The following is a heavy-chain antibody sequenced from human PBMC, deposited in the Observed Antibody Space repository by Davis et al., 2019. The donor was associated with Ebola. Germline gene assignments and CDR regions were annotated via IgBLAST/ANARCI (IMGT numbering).Heavy chain of an antibody. CDR3: AKLAVADNYYYYGMDV. J-gene: IGHJ6*02. Sequence: GESLKISCAASGFTFSSYGMHWVRQAPGKGLEWVAVIWYDGSNKYYADSVKGRFTISRDNSKNTLYLQMNSLRADDTAVYYCAKLAVADNYYYYGMDVWGQGTTVTVSS. V-gene: IGHV3-33*06. D-gene: IGHD6-19*01. CDR1: GFTFSSYG. CDR2: IWYDGSNK.